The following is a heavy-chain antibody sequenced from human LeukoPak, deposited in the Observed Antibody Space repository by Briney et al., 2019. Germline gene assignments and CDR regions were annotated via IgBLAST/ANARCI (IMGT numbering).Heavy chain of an antibody. CDR3: TIDVVPGGADF. D-gene: IGHD2-2*01. V-gene: IGHV3-9*02. Sequence: SLRHSCSASGVSSPDHAMLWVRPAPGKGLEWVSGIYWHGGRIDYEDSGSGRLTVFRDNAKNALYLQMNSLRGEDTALYYCTIDVVPGGADFWGQRTVVTVS. CDR2: IYWHGGRI. J-gene: IGHJ4*02. CDR1: GVSSPDHA.